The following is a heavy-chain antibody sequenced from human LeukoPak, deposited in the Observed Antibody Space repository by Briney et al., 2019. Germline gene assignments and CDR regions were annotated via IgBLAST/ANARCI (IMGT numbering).Heavy chain of an antibody. CDR3: ARQEGTYYDFWSGYSHPYFDY. J-gene: IGHJ4*02. CDR2: IYHSGST. D-gene: IGHD3-3*01. Sequence: PSETLSLTCAVSGYSIGSGYYWGWIRQPPGKGLEWIGSIYHSGSTYYNPSLKSRVTISVDTSKNQFSLKLSSVTAADTAVYYCARQEGTYYDFWSGYSHPYFDYWGQGTLVTVSS. CDR1: GYSIGSGYY. V-gene: IGHV4-38-2*01.